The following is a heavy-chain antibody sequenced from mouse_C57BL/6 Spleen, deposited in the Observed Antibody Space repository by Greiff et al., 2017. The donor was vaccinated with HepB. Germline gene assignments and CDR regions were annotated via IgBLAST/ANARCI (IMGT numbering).Heavy chain of an antibody. CDR3: ARSDGYPWFAY. Sequence: VQLQQSGPELVKPGASVKISCKASGYAFSSSWMNWVKQRPGKGLEWIGRIYPGDGDTNYNGKFKGKDTLTADKSSSTAYMQLSSLTSEDSAVYFCARSDGYPWFAYWGQGTLVTVSA. D-gene: IGHD2-3*01. V-gene: IGHV1-82*01. CDR1: GYAFSSSW. J-gene: IGHJ3*01. CDR2: IYPGDGDT.